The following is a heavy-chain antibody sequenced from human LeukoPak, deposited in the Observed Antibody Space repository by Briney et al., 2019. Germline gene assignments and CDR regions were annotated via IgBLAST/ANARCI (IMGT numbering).Heavy chain of an antibody. D-gene: IGHD6-6*01. CDR3: ARGTAARPIGYGMDV. Sequence: SEPLSLTCAVYGGSFSGYYWSWIRQSPGKGREWIGEINHSGSTNYNPSIKSRVTISVDTSKNQFSLKLSSVAAADTAVYYCARGTAARPIGYGMDVWGQGTTVTVSS. J-gene: IGHJ6*02. CDR1: GGSFSGYY. CDR2: INHSGST. V-gene: IGHV4-34*01.